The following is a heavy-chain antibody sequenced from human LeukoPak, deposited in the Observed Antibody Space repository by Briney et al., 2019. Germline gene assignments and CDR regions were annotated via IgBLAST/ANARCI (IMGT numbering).Heavy chain of an antibody. CDR1: GGSISNSSFY. Sequence: SETLSLTCTVSGGSISNSSFYWGWIRQPPGKGLEWIGSFYYSGSTYYNPSLKSRVTISVDTSKNQCALRLSSVTASDTAVYLCARRRSGTYYDYWGEGPLVSVPS. J-gene: IGHJ4*02. CDR2: FYYSGST. D-gene: IGHD1-26*01. CDR3: ARRRSGTYYDY. V-gene: IGHV4-39*01.